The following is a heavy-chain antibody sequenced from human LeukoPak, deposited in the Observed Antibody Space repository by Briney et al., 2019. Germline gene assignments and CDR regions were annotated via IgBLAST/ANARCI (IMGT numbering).Heavy chain of an antibody. D-gene: IGHD2-8*01. CDR3: ARSYCTNGVCYFLDY. V-gene: IGHV4-39*01. Sequence: PSETLSLTCTVSGGSISSSSYYWGWIRQPPGTGLEWIGSIYYSGSTYYNPSLKSRVTISVDTSKNQFSLKLSSVTAADTAVYYCARSYCTNGVCYFLDYWGQGTLVTVSS. J-gene: IGHJ4*02. CDR2: IYYSGST. CDR1: GGSISSSSYY.